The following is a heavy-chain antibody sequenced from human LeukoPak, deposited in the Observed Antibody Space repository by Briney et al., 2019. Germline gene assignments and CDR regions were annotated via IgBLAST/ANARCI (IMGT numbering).Heavy chain of an antibody. V-gene: IGHV3-7*01. CDR1: GFSFNIHW. CDR2: IRKDGIEI. Sequence: GGSLRLSCAASGFSFNIHWMSWVRQPPGKGPELVANIRKDGIEINYLNSVKGRFTISRDNAKNSLFLQMNSLRPEDTGLYYCVKDAGTAWGPGTLVTVSS. J-gene: IGHJ1*01. CDR3: VKDAGTA.